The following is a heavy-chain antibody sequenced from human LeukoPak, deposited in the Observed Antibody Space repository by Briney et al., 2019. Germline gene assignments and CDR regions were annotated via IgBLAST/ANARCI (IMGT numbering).Heavy chain of an antibody. CDR1: GFTFSIYA. CDR3: AKDPPRHITMIVVVKGDAFDI. J-gene: IGHJ3*02. CDR2: ISGSGGTA. D-gene: IGHD3-22*01. Sequence: GGSLRLSCAASGFTFSIYAMSWVRQAPGKGLEWVSAISGSGGTAYYADSVKGRFTISRDNSKNTLYLQMNSLRAEDTAVYYCAKDPPRHITMIVVVKGDAFDIWGQGTMVTVSS. V-gene: IGHV3-23*01.